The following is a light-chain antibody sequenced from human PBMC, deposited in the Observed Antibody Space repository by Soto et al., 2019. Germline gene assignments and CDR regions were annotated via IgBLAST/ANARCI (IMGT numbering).Light chain of an antibody. CDR1: SSDVGTYNL. V-gene: IGLV2-23*02. J-gene: IGLJ3*02. CDR2: EVI. Sequence: QSVLTQPASVSGSPGQSITISCTGTSSDVGTYNLVSWYQHLPGKAPKLMIYEVIKRPSGVSNRFSGSKSGNTASLTISGLQAEDEADYYCCSYAGSPWVFGGGTKVTVL. CDR3: CSYAGSPWV.